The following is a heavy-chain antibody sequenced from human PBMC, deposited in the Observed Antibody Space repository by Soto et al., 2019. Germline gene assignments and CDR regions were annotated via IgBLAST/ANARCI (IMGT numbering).Heavy chain of an antibody. D-gene: IGHD6-13*01. V-gene: IGHV4-31*03. CDR1: GGSISSGGYY. J-gene: IGHJ3*02. CDR2: IYYSGST. Sequence: QVQLQESGPGLVKPSQTLSLTCTVSGGSISSGGYYWSWIRQHPGKGLEWIGYIYYSGSTYYNPSLKSRVTISVDTSKNQFSLKLSSVTDADTAVYYCAREFGSSWYRGYAFDIWGQGTMVTVSS. CDR3: AREFGSSWYRGYAFDI.